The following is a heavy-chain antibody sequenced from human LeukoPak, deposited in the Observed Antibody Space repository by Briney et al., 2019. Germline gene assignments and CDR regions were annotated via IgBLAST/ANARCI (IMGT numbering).Heavy chain of an antibody. Sequence: GGSLRLSCAASGFTFSGSAMHWVRQASGKGLEWVGRIRSKANSYATAYAASVKGRFTISRDDSKNTAYLQMNSLKTEDTAVYYCTRSYCSSTSCYAGDYFDYWGQGTLVTVSS. CDR2: IRSKANSYAT. CDR3: TRSYCSSTSCYAGDYFDY. J-gene: IGHJ4*02. D-gene: IGHD2-2*01. CDR1: GFTFSGSA. V-gene: IGHV3-73*01.